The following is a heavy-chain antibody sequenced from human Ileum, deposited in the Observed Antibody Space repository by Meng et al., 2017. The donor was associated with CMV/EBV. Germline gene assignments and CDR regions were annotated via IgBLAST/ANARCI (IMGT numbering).Heavy chain of an antibody. V-gene: IGHV3-7*01. CDR2: IRPDGSEK. CDR1: GFAFSNAW. CDR3: TKDILPQSED. J-gene: IGHJ4*02. D-gene: IGHD3-9*01. Sequence: GESLKISCAASGFAFSNAWMTWVRQAPGKGLEWVANIRPDGSEKYSADSVRGRFTISRDNTKNSLYLQMNNLRAEDTAIYYCTKDILPQSEDWGQGTLVTVSS.